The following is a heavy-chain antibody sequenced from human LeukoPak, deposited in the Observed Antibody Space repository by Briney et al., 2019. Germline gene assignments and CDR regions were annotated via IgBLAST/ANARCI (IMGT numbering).Heavy chain of an antibody. D-gene: IGHD3-22*01. CDR3: GRSQNYNDSSGYSS. J-gene: IGHJ5*02. CDR1: GFTFDDYG. V-gene: IGHV3-11*04. CDR2: ISSSGSTI. Sequence: PGGSLRLSCAASGFTFDDYGMSWIRQAPGKGLEWVSYISSSGSTIKYADSVKGRFTISRDNAKKSLYLQMNSLRAEDTAVYYCGRSQNYNDSSGYSSWGQGTLVTVSS.